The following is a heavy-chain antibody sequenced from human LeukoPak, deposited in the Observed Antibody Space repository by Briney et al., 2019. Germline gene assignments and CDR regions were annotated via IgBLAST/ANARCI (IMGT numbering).Heavy chain of an antibody. D-gene: IGHD3-22*01. CDR2: FDPEDGET. Sequence: GASVKVSCKVSGYTLTELSMHWVRQAPGKGLEWMGGFDPEDGETIYAQKFQGRVTMTEDTSTDTTYMELSSLRSEDTAVYYCATHTPHYYYDSSGYSHWGQGTLVTVSS. V-gene: IGHV1-24*01. J-gene: IGHJ4*02. CDR1: GYTLTELS. CDR3: ATHTPHYYYDSSGYSH.